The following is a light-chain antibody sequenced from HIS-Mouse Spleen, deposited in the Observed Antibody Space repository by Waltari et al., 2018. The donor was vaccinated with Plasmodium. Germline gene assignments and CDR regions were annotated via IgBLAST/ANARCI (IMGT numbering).Light chain of an antibody. J-gene: IGKJ4*01. V-gene: IGKV1-8*01. CDR2: AAS. CDR1: PGISSY. CDR3: QQYYSYPLT. Sequence: AIRMTQSPSSFSASTVDRVTITCRASPGISSYLAWYQQKPGKAPKLLIYAASTLQSGVPSRFSGSVSGTDVTLTISCLQSEDFATYYCQQYYSYPLTFGGGTKVEIK.